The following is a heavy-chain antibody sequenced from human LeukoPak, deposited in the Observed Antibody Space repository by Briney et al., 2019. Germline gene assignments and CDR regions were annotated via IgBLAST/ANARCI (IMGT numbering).Heavy chain of an antibody. D-gene: IGHD2-8*01. CDR2: IIPIFGTA. CDR1: GGTFSSYA. CDR3: ARAEPYCTNGVCYQGDY. J-gene: IGHJ4*02. Sequence: GASVKVSCKASGGTFSSYAISWVRQAPGQGLEWMGGIIPIFGTANYAQKFQGRVTITADESTSTAYMELSSLRSEDTAVYYCARAEPYCTNGVCYQGDYWGQGTLVTVSS. V-gene: IGHV1-69*13.